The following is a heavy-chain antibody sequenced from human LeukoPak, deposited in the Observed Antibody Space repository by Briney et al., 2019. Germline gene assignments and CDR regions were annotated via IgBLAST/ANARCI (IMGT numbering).Heavy chain of an antibody. CDR3: ATDPGEIVPAAKGPRGDYCYGMDV. V-gene: IGHV1-24*01. D-gene: IGHD2-2*01. CDR2: FDPEDGET. CDR1: GYTLTELS. Sequence: SVKVSCKVSGYTLTELSMHWVRQAPGKGLEWMGGFDPEDGETIYAQKFQGRVTMTEDTSTDTAYMELNSLRSDDTAVYYCATDPGEIVPAAKGPRGDYCYGMDVWGQGTTVTVSS. J-gene: IGHJ6*02.